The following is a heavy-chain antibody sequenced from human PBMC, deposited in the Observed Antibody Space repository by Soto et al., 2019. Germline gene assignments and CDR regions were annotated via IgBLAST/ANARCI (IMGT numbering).Heavy chain of an antibody. CDR2: IYYSGST. CDR3: VRQGIGVLHGLVDV. J-gene: IGHJ6*02. D-gene: IGHD3-10*01. CDR1: GGSISSSSYY. V-gene: IGHV4-39*01. Sequence: SETLSLTCTVSGGSISSSSYYWGWIRQPPGKGLEWIGSIYYSGSTNYNPSLKSRVAISVDTSMKQFSLKLSSVTAADTAVYYCVRQGIGVLHGLVDVWGQGTTVTVSS.